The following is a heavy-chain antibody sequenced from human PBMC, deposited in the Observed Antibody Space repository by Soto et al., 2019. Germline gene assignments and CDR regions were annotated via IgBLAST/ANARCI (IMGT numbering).Heavy chain of an antibody. Sequence: QMQLVQSGPEVKKPGTSVKVSCKASGFTFTSSSVQWVRQARGQGLEWIGWIVVGTGDTKYAQKFQERVTFDRDISTTTAYMEVSSLTAVDTAVYYCAADRGYLWGQGTLVTVSS. D-gene: IGHD3-10*01. CDR2: IVVGTGDT. V-gene: IGHV1-58*01. CDR3: AADRGYL. J-gene: IGHJ5*02. CDR1: GFTFTSSS.